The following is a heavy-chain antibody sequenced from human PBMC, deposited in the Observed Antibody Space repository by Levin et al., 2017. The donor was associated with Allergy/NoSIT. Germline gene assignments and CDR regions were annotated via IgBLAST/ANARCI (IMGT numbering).Heavy chain of an antibody. Sequence: GESLKISCAASGFTFSTYSMNWVRQAPGKGLEWVSYISTSGSNIYYADSVKGRFTISRDNAKNSLYLQMNTLRAEDTAVYYCARQKILEYWGQGTLVTVSS. J-gene: IGHJ4*02. CDR3: ARQKILEY. V-gene: IGHV3-48*01. CDR2: ISTSGSNI. D-gene: IGHD1-1*01. CDR1: GFTFSTYS.